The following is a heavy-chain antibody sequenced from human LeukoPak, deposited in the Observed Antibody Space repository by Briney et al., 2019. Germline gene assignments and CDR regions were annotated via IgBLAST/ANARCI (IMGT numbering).Heavy chain of an antibody. CDR2: INPNSGGT. Sequence: ASVKVSCKASGYTFTGYYMHWVRQAPGQGLEWMGWINPNSGGTKYAQRFQGRVTMSRDTSISTAYMELSKLRSDDTAVYYCARDSYDSSGYGAHDYWGQGTLVTVSS. J-gene: IGHJ4*02. CDR3: ARDSYDSSGYGAHDY. D-gene: IGHD3-22*01. V-gene: IGHV1-2*02. CDR1: GYTFTGYY.